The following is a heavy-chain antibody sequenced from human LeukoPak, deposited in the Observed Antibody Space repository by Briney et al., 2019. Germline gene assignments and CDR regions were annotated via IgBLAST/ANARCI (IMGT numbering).Heavy chain of an antibody. V-gene: IGHV1-69*04. J-gene: IGHJ1*01. CDR1: GYSFVGYG. CDR3: ASLSAAPPYYGSGSLSLDFQH. CDR2: IIPILGIA. D-gene: IGHD3-10*01. Sequence: GASVKVSCKASGYSFVGYGITWVRQAPGQGLEWMGRIIPILGIANYAQKFQGRVTITADKSTSTAYMELSSLRSEDTAVYYCASLSAAPPYYGSGSLSLDFQHWGRGTLVTVSS.